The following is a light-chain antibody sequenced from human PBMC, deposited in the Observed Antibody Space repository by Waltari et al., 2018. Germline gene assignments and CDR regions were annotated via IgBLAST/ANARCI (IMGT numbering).Light chain of an antibody. CDR2: DTY. CDR1: TSNIGNEF. V-gene: IGLV1-51*01. Sequence: QSVLTQPPSVSATPGQKVTISCSGSTSNIGNEFVSWYQQLPGTVPKLLVYDTYKRPPGIPDRFSGSKSGTSATLDITGLQTGDEAHYYCGAWDTSLTAYVFGTGTEVTVL. J-gene: IGLJ1*01. CDR3: GAWDTSLTAYV.